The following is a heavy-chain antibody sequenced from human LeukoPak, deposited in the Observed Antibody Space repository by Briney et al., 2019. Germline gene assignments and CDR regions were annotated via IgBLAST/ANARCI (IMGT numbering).Heavy chain of an antibody. J-gene: IGHJ4*02. V-gene: IGHV4-34*01. Sequence: SETLSLTCAVYGGSFSGYYWSWIRQPPGKGLEWIGEINHSGSTNYNPSLKSRVTISVGTSKNQFSLKLSSVTAADTAAYYCARDRYSSGSHYFDYWGQGTLVTVSS. CDR1: GGSFSGYY. CDR3: ARDRYSSGSHYFDY. D-gene: IGHD6-19*01. CDR2: INHSGST.